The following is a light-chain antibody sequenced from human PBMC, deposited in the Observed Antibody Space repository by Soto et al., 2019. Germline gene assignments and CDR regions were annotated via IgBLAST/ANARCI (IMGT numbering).Light chain of an antibody. J-gene: IGLJ1*01. CDR2: EVS. V-gene: IGLV2-14*01. CDR3: SSYTGSSTFYV. CDR1: SSDVGSYNF. Sequence: QSVLTQPASVSGSPGQSITISCTGTSSDVGSYNFVSWYQQLPGKAPKLMIYEVSNRPSGVSNRFSGSKSGNTASLTISGLQAEDEDDYYCSSYTGSSTFYVFGTGTKV.